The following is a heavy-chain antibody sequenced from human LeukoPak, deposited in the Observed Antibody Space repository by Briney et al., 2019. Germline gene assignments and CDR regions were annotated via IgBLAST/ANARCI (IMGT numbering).Heavy chain of an antibody. V-gene: IGHV5-51*01. CDR2: IYPGDSDT. CDR1: GYSFTSYW. D-gene: IGHD2-21*02. J-gene: IGHJ4*02. Sequence: GESLKISSKGSGYSFTSYWNGWVRQMPGKGLEWMGIIYPGDSDTRYSPSFQGQVTISADKSISTAYLQWSSLKASDTAMYYCARSYCGGDCSLYYFDYWGQGTLVTVSS. CDR3: ARSYCGGDCSLYYFDY.